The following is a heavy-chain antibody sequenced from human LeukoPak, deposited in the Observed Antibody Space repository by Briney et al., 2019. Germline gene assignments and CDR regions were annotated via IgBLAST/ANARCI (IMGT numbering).Heavy chain of an antibody. CDR2: ISTSRGT. Sequence: SETLSLTCSVSGDPITTNYWNWIRQTPENGPEWIGYISTSRGTNYNPSLRSRVTMLLDTSKNQFSLELRSVTAADTAVYHRARGYYDSRGYSVPFDSWGQGTLVTVSS. V-gene: IGHV4-4*07. J-gene: IGHJ4*02. D-gene: IGHD3-22*01. CDR1: GDPITTNY. CDR3: ARGYYDSRGYSVPFDS.